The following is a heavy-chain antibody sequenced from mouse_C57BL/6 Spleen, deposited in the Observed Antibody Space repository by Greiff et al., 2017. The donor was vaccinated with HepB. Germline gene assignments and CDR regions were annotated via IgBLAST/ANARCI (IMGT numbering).Heavy chain of an antibody. J-gene: IGHJ2*01. D-gene: IGHD2-3*01. Sequence: QVQLQQSGPGLVQPSQRLSITRTVSGFSLTSYGVHWVRQSPGKGLEWLGVIWRGGSTDYNAAFMSRLSITKDNSKSQVFFKMNSLQADDTAIYYCAKNGGYDGFFDYWGQGTTLTVSS. CDR1: GFSLTSYG. V-gene: IGHV2-5*01. CDR2: IWRGGST. CDR3: AKNGGYDGFFDY.